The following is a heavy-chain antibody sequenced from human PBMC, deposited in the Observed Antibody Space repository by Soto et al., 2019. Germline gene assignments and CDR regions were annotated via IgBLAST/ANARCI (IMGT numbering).Heavy chain of an antibody. CDR1: GFTFSSYG. V-gene: IGHV3-33*01. J-gene: IGHJ4*02. CDR2: IWYDGSNK. D-gene: IGHD3-22*01. Sequence: GGSLRLSCAASGFTFSSYGMHWVRQAPGKGLEWVAVIWYDGSNKYYADSVKGRFTISRDNSKNTLYLQMNSLRAEDTAVYYCARAKETILGYYDPRPIDYWGQGTLVTVSS. CDR3: ARAKETILGYYDPRPIDY.